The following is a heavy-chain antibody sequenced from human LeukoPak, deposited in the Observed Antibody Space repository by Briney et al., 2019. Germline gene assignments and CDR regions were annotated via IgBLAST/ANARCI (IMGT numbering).Heavy chain of an antibody. CDR3: FLVDTVGQDWLDP. CDR2: INPNGGGT. Sequence: ASVTVSCKASGYTFTDYYIHWVRQAPGQGLEWMGWINPNGGGTNYAQKFQGRATMTRDTSISTAYMELSGLRSDDTAVYFRFLVDTVGQDWLDPWGQGTLVAVSS. J-gene: IGHJ5*02. D-gene: IGHD5-12*01. CDR1: GYTFTDYY. V-gene: IGHV1-2*02.